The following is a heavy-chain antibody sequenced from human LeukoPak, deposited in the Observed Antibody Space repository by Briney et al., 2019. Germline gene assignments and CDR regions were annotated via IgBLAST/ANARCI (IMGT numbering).Heavy chain of an antibody. J-gene: IGHJ4*02. V-gene: IGHV1-69*01. CDR2: IIPIFGTA. CDR1: GGTFSSYA. Sequence: VASVKVSCKASGGTFSSYAISWVRQAPGQGLEWMGGIIPIFGTANYAQKFQGRVTITADESTSTAYMELSSLRSEDTAVYYCASGKEYPGPFDYWGQGTLVTVSS. D-gene: IGHD1-1*01. CDR3: ASGKEYPGPFDY.